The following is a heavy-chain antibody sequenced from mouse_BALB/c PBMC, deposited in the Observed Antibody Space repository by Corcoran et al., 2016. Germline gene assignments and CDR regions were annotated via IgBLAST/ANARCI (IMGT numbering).Heavy chain of an antibody. CDR1: GYTFTNYG. V-gene: IGHV9-3-1*01. J-gene: IGHJ3*01. D-gene: IGHD2-4*01. Sequence: QIQLVQSGPELKKPGETVKISCKASGYTFTNYGMNWVKQAPGKGLKWMGWINTYTGEPTYADDFKGRFAFSLETSASTAYLQINNLKNEDTATYVCARWGDYHEFAYWGQGTLVTVSA. CDR2: INTYTGEP. CDR3: ARWGDYHEFAY.